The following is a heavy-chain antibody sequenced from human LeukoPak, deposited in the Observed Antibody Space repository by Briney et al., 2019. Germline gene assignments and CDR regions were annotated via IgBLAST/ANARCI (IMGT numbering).Heavy chain of an antibody. V-gene: IGHV4-59*08. J-gene: IGHJ4*02. CDR1: GGSISGYY. D-gene: IGHD3-22*01. Sequence: PSETLSLTCTVSGGSISGYYWSWIRQPPGKGLEWIGNIHYSGSTTYNPSLRSRVTISVDTSKNQFSLKLSSVTAADTAVYYCATIYYYDSSGYYYDYWGQGTLVTVSS. CDR2: IHYSGST. CDR3: ATIYYYDSSGYYYDY.